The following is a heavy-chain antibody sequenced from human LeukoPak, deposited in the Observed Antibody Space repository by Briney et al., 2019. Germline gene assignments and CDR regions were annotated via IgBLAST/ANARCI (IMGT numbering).Heavy chain of an antibody. CDR2: IKSKTDGGTT. J-gene: IGHJ5*02. CDR1: GFTFSHAW. CDR3: TTEDVLLWFRESP. V-gene: IGHV3-15*01. D-gene: IGHD3-10*01. Sequence: PGGSLRLSCAASGFTFSHAWMSWVRQAPGRGLEWVGRIKSKTDGGTTDYAAPVKGRFTISRDDSKNTLYLQMNSLKTEDTAVYYCTTEDVLLWFRESPWGQGTLVTVSS.